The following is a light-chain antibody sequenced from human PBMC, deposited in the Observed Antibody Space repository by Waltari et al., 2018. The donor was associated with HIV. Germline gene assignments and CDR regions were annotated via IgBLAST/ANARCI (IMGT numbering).Light chain of an antibody. CDR1: QGIVNW. Sequence: DIQMTQFPSSVSASVGDRVTMTCRATQGIVNWVAWYQRKPGRAPKLLIHGASILQEGVPSRFSGSGSGTVFTLTINTLHPEDFATYFCQQTNSFPITFGRGTRLDSK. CDR3: QQTNSFPIT. CDR2: GAS. V-gene: IGKV1D-12*01. J-gene: IGKJ5*01.